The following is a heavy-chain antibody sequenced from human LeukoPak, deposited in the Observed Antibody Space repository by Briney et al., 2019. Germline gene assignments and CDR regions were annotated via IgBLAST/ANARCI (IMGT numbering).Heavy chain of an antibody. J-gene: IGHJ4*02. CDR2: ISGTGGTT. CDR3: AKVRTLTFYPPES. D-gene: IGHD2/OR15-2a*01. CDR1: GFTFSSYA. Sequence: GSVRLSCAASGFTFSSYAMSWVRQAPGKGLEWVSAISGTGGTTYYADSVKGRFTISRDNSKNTLYLQMNSLRAEDTAVYYCAKVRTLTFYPPESWGQGTLVTVSS. V-gene: IGHV3-23*01.